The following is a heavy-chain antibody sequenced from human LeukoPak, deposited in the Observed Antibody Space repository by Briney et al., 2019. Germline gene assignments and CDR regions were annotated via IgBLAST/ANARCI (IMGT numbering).Heavy chain of an antibody. J-gene: IGHJ4*02. CDR3: AKRYSSGWYRIGYFDY. CDR1: GFTFSSYA. D-gene: IGHD6-19*01. Sequence: PGGSLRLSCAASGFTFSSYAMDWVRQAPGKGLEWVAVISSDGSNKSYADSVKGRFTISRDNSKNPLYLQMNSLRAEDTAVYYCAKRYSSGWYRIGYFDYWGQGTLVTVSS. CDR2: ISSDGSNK. V-gene: IGHV3-30-3*02.